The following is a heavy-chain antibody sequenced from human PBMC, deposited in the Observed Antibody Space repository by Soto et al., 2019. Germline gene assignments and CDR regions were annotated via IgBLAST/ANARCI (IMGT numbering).Heavy chain of an antibody. V-gene: IGHV1-69*01. CDR1: GGTFSSYA. Sequence: QVQLVQSGAEVKKPGSSVKVSCKASGGTFSSYAISWVRQAPGQGLEWMGGIIPIFGTANYAQKFQGRVTITADESTSTAYMELSSLRSEDTAVYYCARALRGQLLFEGVNWFDPWGQGTLVTVSS. CDR2: IIPIFGTA. D-gene: IGHD2-2*01. J-gene: IGHJ5*02. CDR3: ARALRGQLLFEGVNWFDP.